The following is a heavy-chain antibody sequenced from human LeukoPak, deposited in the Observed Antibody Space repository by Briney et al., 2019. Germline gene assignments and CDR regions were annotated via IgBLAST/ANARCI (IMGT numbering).Heavy chain of an antibody. V-gene: IGHV3-23*01. CDR1: GFTFSNSA. D-gene: IGHD6-19*01. J-gene: IGHJ4*01. CDR3: AKGIYSSGWSYFDY. Sequence: QPGGSLLLSCAASGFTFSNSAMSWVRPAPGKGLEWVSTLSGSGITTYYADSVKGRFTISRDNSKNTLYLQMNSLRAEDTAVYYCAKGIYSSGWSYFDYWGHGTLVTVSS. CDR2: LSGSGITT.